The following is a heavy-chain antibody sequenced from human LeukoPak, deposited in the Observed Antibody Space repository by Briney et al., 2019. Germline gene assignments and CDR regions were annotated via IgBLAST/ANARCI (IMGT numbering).Heavy chain of an antibody. D-gene: IGHD6-6*01. CDR3: ARRKYSSSPHRYYFDY. CDR2: ISSSGSTI. Sequence: GGSLRLSCAASGFTFSSYEMNWVRQAPGKGLEWVSYISSSGSTIYYADSVKGRFTISRDNAKNSLYLQMNSLRAEDTAVYCCARRKYSSSPHRYYFDYWGQGTLVTVSS. V-gene: IGHV3-48*03. CDR1: GFTFSSYE. J-gene: IGHJ4*02.